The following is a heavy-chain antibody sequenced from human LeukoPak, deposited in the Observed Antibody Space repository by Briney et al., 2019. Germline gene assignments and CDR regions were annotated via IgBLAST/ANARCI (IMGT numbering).Heavy chain of an antibody. V-gene: IGHV4-59*01. CDR2: IYYSGST. J-gene: IGHJ4*02. CDR3: ARVTGYMIEDYFDY. Sequence: SETLSLTCTVSGGSISSYYWSWIRQPPGKGLEWIGYIYYSGSTNYNSSLKSRVTISVDTSKNQFSLRLSSVTAADTAVYYCARVTGYMIEDYFDYWGRESWSPSPQ. CDR1: GGSISSYY. D-gene: IGHD3-22*01.